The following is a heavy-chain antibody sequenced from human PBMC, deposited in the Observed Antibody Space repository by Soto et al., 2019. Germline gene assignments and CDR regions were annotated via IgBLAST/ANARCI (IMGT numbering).Heavy chain of an antibody. J-gene: IGHJ6*02. Sequence: GASVKVSCKASGYTFTSYDINWVRQATGQGLEWMGWMNPNSGNTGYAQKFQGRVTMTRNTSISTAYMELSSLRSEDTAVYYCATQIRGPSIKVNYYYGMDVWGQGTTVTVSS. D-gene: IGHD2-21*01. V-gene: IGHV1-8*01. CDR3: ATQIRGPSIKVNYYYGMDV. CDR1: GYTFTSYD. CDR2: MNPNSGNT.